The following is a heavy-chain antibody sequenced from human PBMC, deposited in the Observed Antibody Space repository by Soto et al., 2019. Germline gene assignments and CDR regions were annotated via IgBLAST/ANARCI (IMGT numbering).Heavy chain of an antibody. Sequence: GGSLRLSCAASGFTFSSYSMNWVRQAPGKGLEWVSSISSSSSYIYYADSVKGRFTISRDNAKNSLYLQMNSLRAEDTAVYYCARDEVIAAAGTENFDYWGQGTLVTVSS. D-gene: IGHD6-13*01. V-gene: IGHV3-21*01. J-gene: IGHJ4*02. CDR1: GFTFSSYS. CDR2: ISSSSSYI. CDR3: ARDEVIAAAGTENFDY.